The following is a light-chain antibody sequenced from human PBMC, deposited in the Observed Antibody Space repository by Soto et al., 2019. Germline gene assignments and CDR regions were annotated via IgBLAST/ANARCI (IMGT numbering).Light chain of an antibody. Sequence: AIRMTQSPSSLSASTGDRVTITCRASQGISSYLAWYQQKPGKAPKLLIYAASTLQSGVPSRFSGSVSGTDFTLTISCLQSEDFATYYCQQYYSSPLTFGGGTKVEIK. V-gene: IGKV1-8*01. J-gene: IGKJ4*01. CDR2: AAS. CDR3: QQYYSSPLT. CDR1: QGISSY.